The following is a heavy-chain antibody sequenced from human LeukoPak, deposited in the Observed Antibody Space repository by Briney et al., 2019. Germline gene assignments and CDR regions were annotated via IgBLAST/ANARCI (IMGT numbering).Heavy chain of an antibody. V-gene: IGHV3-21*01. CDR1: GFTFSSYS. CDR2: ISSSSSYI. J-gene: IGHJ4*02. D-gene: IGHD6-13*01. CDR3: ATWAGTATGFSGPFDY. Sequence: GGSLRLSCAASGFTFSSYSMNWVRQAPGKGLEWVSSISSSSSYIYYADSVKGRFTISRDNAKNSLYLQMNSLRAEDTAVYYCATWAGTATGFSGPFDYWSQGTPVTVSS.